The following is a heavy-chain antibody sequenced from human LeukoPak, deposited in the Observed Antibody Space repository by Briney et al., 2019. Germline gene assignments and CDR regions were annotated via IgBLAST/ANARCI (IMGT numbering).Heavy chain of an antibody. J-gene: IGHJ4*02. CDR2: ISSSSSYI. V-gene: IGHV3-21*01. CDR1: GFTFSSYS. Sequence: IPGGSLRLSCAASGFTFSSYSMNWVRQAPGKGLEWVSSISSSSSYIYYADSVKGRFTISRDNAKNSLYLQMNSLRAEDTAVYYCARAQTGATLGGFDYWGQGTLVTVSS. CDR3: ARAQTGATLGGFDY. D-gene: IGHD5-24*01.